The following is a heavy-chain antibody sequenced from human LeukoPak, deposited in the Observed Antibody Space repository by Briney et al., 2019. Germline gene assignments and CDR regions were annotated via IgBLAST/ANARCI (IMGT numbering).Heavy chain of an antibody. D-gene: IGHD6-13*01. CDR1: GFTFSSYS. V-gene: IGHV4-34*01. CDR2: INHSGST. CDR3: ARFRGRQQLVRGFDP. J-gene: IGHJ5*02. Sequence: KPGGSLRLSCAASGFTFSSYSMNWVRQPPGKGLEWIGEINHSGSTNYNPSLKSRVTISVDTSKNQFSLKLSSVTAADTAVYYCARFRGRQQLVRGFDPWGQGTLVTVSS.